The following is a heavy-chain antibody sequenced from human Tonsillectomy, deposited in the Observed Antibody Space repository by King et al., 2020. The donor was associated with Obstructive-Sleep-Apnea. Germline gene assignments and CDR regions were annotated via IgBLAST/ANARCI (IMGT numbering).Heavy chain of an antibody. D-gene: IGHD3-9*01. Sequence: VQLVESGGGLVKPGGSLRLSCAASGFTFSSYSMNWVRQAPGKWLEWVSSISSSSSYIYYADSVKGRFTISRDNAKNSLYLQMNSLRAEDTAVYYCAALDLLTGYHGWGQGTLVTVSS. CDR3: AALDLLTGYHG. CDR1: GFTFSSYS. CDR2: ISSSSSYI. V-gene: IGHV3-21*01. J-gene: IGHJ4*02.